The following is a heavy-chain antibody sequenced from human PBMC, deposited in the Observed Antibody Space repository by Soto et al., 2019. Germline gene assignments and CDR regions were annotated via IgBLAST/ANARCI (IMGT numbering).Heavy chain of an antibody. Sequence: QVQLQESGPGLVKPSETLSLTCTVSGGSISSYYWSWIRQPPGKGLEWIGYIYYSGSTNYNPSLKSRVTISVDTSKNQFSLKLSSVTAAVTAVYYCARDRSSSWSQNYYYYGMDVWGQGTTVTVSS. J-gene: IGHJ6*02. CDR2: IYYSGST. D-gene: IGHD6-13*01. V-gene: IGHV4-59*01. CDR1: GGSISSYY. CDR3: ARDRSSSWSQNYYYYGMDV.